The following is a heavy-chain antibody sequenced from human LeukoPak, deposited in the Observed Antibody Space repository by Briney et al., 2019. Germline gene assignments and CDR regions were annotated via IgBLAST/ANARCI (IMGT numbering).Heavy chain of an antibody. J-gene: IGHJ4*02. Sequence: GGSLRLSCAASGFTVRTSYMSWVRQAPGKGLEWVSVIYSGGATHYADSVKGRFTISRDNSKNTLYFRMNSLRVEDTAVYYCARGGETATGPFDYWGQGTLVTVSS. CDR3: ARGGETATGPFDY. V-gene: IGHV3-53*01. CDR1: GFTVRTSY. D-gene: IGHD5-24*01. CDR2: IYSGGAT.